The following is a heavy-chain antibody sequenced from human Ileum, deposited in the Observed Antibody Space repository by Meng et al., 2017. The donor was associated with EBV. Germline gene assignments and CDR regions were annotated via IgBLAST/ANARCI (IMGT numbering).Heavy chain of an antibody. D-gene: IGHD4-17*01. V-gene: IGHV4-34*01. J-gene: IGHJ4*02. CDR2: INHSGGT. CDR1: GGSFSGYY. Sequence: QVQLQQWGAGLLKPSETLSLTCAVYGGSFSGYYWSWIRQPPGKGLEWIGEINHSGGTNYNPSLKSRVTISVDTSKNQFSLKLSSVTAADTAVYYCARGRGYGDYGSLYWGQGTLVTVSS. CDR3: ARGRGYGDYGSLY.